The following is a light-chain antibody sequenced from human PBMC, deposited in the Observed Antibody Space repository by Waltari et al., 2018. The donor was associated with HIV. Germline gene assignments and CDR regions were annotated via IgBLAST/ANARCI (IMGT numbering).Light chain of an antibody. J-gene: IGLJ2*01. CDR2: DVS. V-gene: IGLV2-14*01. CDR3: SSYTSSSTFYVV. CDR1: SSDVGGYNY. Sequence: QSALTQPASVSGSPGQSITISCTGTSSDVGGYNYFSWYQQHPGKAPKLMIYDVSNRPSGFSNRFSGAKSGNTASLTISGLQAEDEADYYCSSYTSSSTFYVVFGGGTKLTVL.